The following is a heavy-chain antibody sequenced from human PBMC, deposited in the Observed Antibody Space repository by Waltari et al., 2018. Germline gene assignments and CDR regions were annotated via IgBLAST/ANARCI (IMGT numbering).Heavy chain of an antibody. Sequence: QVQLVQSGAEVTKPGASVEVSCRTSGYTFNNFGVAWVRQAPGQGLDWMGGSSASMNRAYTAQRFQGRLTMTALTSTSTAYMELKSLTSDDTATYFCARAPYRVLSISQYYFDAWGQGTLVTVSS. CDR2: SSASMNRA. D-gene: IGHD2-21*01. V-gene: IGHV1-18*04. CDR3: ARAPYRVLSISQYYFDA. CDR1: GYTFNNFG. J-gene: IGHJ4*02.